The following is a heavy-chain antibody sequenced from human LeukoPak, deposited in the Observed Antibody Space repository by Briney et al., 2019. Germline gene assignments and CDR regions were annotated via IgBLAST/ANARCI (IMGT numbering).Heavy chain of an antibody. J-gene: IGHJ5*02. V-gene: IGHV1-69*02. D-gene: IGHD2-15*01. CDR2: IIPILGIA. CDR1: GGTFSSYT. Sequence: SVKVSCKASGGTFSSYTISWVRQAPGQGLEWMGRIIPILGIANYAQKFQGRVTITADESTSTAYMELSSLRSEDTAVYYCARAEAYCSGGSCYTANWFDPWGQGTLVTVSS. CDR3: ARAEAYCSGGSCYTANWFDP.